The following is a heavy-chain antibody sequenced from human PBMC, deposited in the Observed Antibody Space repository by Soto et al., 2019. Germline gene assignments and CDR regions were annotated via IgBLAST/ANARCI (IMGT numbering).Heavy chain of an antibody. V-gene: IGHV4-59*08. J-gene: IGHJ4*02. CDR2: IYYSGST. D-gene: IGHD5-12*01. Sequence: PSETLSLTCTVPGGSTSSYYWSWIGQPPGKGLEWIGYIYYSGSTNYNPSLKSRVTISVDTSKNQFSLKLSSVTAADTAVYYCARHKNIVATGFDYWGQGTLVTVSS. CDR3: ARHKNIVATGFDY. CDR1: GGSTSSYY.